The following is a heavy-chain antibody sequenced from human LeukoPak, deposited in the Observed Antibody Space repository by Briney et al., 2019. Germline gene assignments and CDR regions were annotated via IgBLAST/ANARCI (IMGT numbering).Heavy chain of an antibody. Sequence: ASVKVSCKASGYTFTSYGISWVRQAPGQGLEWMGWISAYNGNTNYAQKLQGRVTMTTDTSTNQVSLKLSSVTAADTAVYYCARHRFGHLFDSWGQGTLVIVSS. J-gene: IGHJ4*02. CDR2: ISAYNGNT. CDR1: GYTFTSYG. D-gene: IGHD3-16*01. V-gene: IGHV1-18*01. CDR3: ARHRFGHLFDS.